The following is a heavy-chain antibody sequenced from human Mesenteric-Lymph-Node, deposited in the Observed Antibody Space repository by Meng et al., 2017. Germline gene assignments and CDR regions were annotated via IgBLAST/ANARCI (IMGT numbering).Heavy chain of an antibody. CDR3: KAYTAGGGGLGS. V-gene: IGHV4-4*07. CDR1: GGSTSSYS. J-gene: IGHJ5*02. CDR2: IYTSGST. D-gene: IGHD2-2*02. Sequence: VRVQESGPGLVRPPEPRSLTVPASGGSTSSYSWGWIRQPAGKGLEWIGRIYTSGSTNYNPPLKSRVTMSVDTSKNQFSLTLISVTAANTAVYYCKAYTAGGGGLGSWGQGTLVTVSS.